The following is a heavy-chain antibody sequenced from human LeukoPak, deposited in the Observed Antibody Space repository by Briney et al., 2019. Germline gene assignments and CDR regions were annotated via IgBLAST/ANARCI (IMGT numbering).Heavy chain of an antibody. V-gene: IGHV3-23*01. CDR2: ISGSGGST. D-gene: IGHD6-19*01. J-gene: IGHJ4*02. Sequence: GGSLRLSCAASGFIFTNYFMSWVRQAPGKGLEWVSAISGSGGSTYYADSVKGWFTISRDNSKNTLYLQMNSLRAEDTAVYYCANGVTRIAVAGPDYWGQGTLVTVSS. CDR3: ANGVTRIAVAGPDY. CDR1: GFIFTNYF.